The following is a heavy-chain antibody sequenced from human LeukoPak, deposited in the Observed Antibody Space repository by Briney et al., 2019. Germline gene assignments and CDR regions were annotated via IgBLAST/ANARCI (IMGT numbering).Heavy chain of an antibody. D-gene: IGHD6-13*01. V-gene: IGHV3-33*01. Sequence: PGTSLRLSCAASGFTFRSHGMHWVRQAPGKGLEWVAFIWYDGSNKYYTDSVKGRFTISRDNSKNTLYLQMNSLRAEDTAVYYCARDGAAAGLDYWGQGTLVTVSS. CDR2: IWYDGSNK. J-gene: IGHJ4*02. CDR1: GFTFRSHG. CDR3: ARDGAAAGLDY.